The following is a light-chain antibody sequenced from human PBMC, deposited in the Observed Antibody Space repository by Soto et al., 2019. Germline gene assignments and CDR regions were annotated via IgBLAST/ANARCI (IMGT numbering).Light chain of an antibody. J-gene: IGKJ1*01. CDR1: QEISNY. CDR3: QQYDHLPRT. V-gene: IGKV1-33*01. Sequence: DIPMIQSPSSLSASVGDRVTITCQASQEISNYLNWYQQKPGKAPKLLKYDATNLERGVPSRFSVRGPGTDFTFTISSLQPKDFATDYCQQYDHLPRTFGRGTQVEVK. CDR2: DAT.